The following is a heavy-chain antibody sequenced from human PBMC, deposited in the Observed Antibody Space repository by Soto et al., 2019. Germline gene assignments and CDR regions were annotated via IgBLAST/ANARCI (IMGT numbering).Heavy chain of an antibody. D-gene: IGHD6-13*01. CDR3: ARVGYSSSWRLFAY. J-gene: IGHJ4*02. CDR2: INHSGST. CDR1: GGSFSGYY. Sequence: PSETLSLTCAGDGGSFSGYYWSWIRQPPGKGLEWIGEINHSGSTNYNPSLKSRVTISVDTSKNQFSLKLSSVAAADTAVYYCARVGYSSSWRLFAYWGQGTLVPVSS. V-gene: IGHV4-34*01.